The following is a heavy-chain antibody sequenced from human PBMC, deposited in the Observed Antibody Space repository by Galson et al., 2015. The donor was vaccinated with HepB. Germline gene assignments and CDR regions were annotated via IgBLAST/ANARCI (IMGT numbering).Heavy chain of an antibody. D-gene: IGHD4-23*01. CDR2: ISSSSSYI. Sequence: SLRLSCAASGFTFSSYSMNWVRQAPGKGLEWVSSISSSSSYIHYADSVKGRFTISRDNAKNSVFLQMNSLRAEDTAVYYCARGNYGGDWGQGTLVTVSS. J-gene: IGHJ4*02. CDR3: ARGNYGGD. V-gene: IGHV3-21*04. CDR1: GFTFSSYS.